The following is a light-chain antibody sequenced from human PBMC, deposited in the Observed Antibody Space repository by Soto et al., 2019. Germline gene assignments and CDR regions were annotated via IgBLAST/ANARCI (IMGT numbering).Light chain of an antibody. CDR2: EVS. V-gene: IGLV2-14*01. J-gene: IGLJ1*01. CDR3: SSYTSSSTYV. Sequence: QSALTQPASVSGSPGQSITISCTGTSSDIGAYTSVSWYQHHPDKAPKVMIYEVSNRPSGVSNRFSGSKSGNTASLTISGLQAEDEADYYCSSYTSSSTYVFGTGTKVTVL. CDR1: SSDIGAYTS.